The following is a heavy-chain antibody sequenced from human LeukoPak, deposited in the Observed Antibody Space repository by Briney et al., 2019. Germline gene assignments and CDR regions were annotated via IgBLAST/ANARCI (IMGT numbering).Heavy chain of an antibody. CDR2: ISAYNGNT. D-gene: IGHD6-13*01. CDR1: GYTFTSYG. Sequence: ASVKVSCKASGYTFTSYGISWVRQAPGQGLEWVGWISAYNGNTNYAQKLQGRVTMTTDTSTSTAYMELRSLRSDDTAVYYCARFEVISDSSSWFPIDYYYYMDVWGEGTTVTVSS. V-gene: IGHV1-18*01. CDR3: ARFEVISDSSSWFPIDYYYYMDV. J-gene: IGHJ6*03.